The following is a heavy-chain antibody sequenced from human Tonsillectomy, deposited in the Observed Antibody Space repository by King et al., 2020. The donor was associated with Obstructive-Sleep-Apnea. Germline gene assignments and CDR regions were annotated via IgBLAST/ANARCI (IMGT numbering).Heavy chain of an antibody. CDR1: GFTFDAYA. D-gene: IGHD3-22*01. J-gene: IGHJ4*02. V-gene: IGHV3-9*01. Sequence: EVQLVESGGRLVQPGRSLRLSCAASGFTFDAYAMHGVRQAPGKGLEWVSGISWNSGSIGDADSVKGRFTISRDNAKKSLYLQMSSLRAEDTALYYCARDLRVGDYYDTSGQNPFDHWGQGTLVTVSS. CDR3: ARDLRVGDYYDTSGQNPFDH. CDR2: ISWNSGSI.